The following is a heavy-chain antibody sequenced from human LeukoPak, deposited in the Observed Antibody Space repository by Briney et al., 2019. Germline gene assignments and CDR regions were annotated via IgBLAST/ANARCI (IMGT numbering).Heavy chain of an antibody. CDR3: ASDPYVRAAVNNWFDP. D-gene: IGHD6-13*01. CDR1: GATFGSYA. V-gene: IGHV1-69*04. Sequence: ASVKVSCTASGATFGSYAISWVQQAPGQGLEWIGRSIAFFGIANYAQKFQGRVTSTADKSTSTAYMELSSLRSEDTAVYYCASDPYVRAAVNNWFDPWGQGTLVTVSS. J-gene: IGHJ5*02. CDR2: SIAFFGIA.